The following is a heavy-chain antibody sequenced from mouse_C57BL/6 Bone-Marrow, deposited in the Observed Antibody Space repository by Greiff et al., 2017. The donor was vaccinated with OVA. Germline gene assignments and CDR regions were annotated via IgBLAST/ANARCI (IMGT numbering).Heavy chain of an antibody. V-gene: IGHV1-55*01. CDR2: IYPGSGST. J-gene: IGHJ3*01. CDR1: GYTFTSYW. Sequence: QVQLQQSGAELVKPGASVKMSCKASGYTFTSYWITWVKQRPGQGLEWIGDIYPGSGSTNYNEKFKSKATLTADTSSSTAYMQLSSLTSEDSAVYYCATWLPLAYWGQGTLVTVSA. CDR3: ATWLPLAY. D-gene: IGHD2-2*01.